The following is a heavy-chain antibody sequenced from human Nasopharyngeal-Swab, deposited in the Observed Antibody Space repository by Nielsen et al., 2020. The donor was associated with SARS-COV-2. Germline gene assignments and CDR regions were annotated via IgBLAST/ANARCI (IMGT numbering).Heavy chain of an antibody. CDR3: ARLKPAATGSGHHGLDV. D-gene: IGHD3-10*01. CDR1: GFTFNTYW. Sequence: GESLKISCAASGFTFNTYWMSWVRQAPGKGLEWVANIKQDGSAIHYVDSVKGRFIISRDNSKNSLYLQLNSLRAEDTAVYYCARLKPAATGSGHHGLDVWGQGTTVTVSS. J-gene: IGHJ6*02. CDR2: IKQDGSAI. V-gene: IGHV3-7*03.